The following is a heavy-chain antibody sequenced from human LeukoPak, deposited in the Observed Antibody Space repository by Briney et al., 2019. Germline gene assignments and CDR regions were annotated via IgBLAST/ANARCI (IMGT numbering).Heavy chain of an antibody. J-gene: IGHJ4*02. Sequence: SETLSLTCTVSGGSISSYYWSWIRQPPGKGLEWIGYIYYSGSTNYNPSLKSRVTISVDTSKNQFSLKLSSVTAADTAVYYCAREEGQQLSEGFDYWGQGTLVTVSS. CDR3: AREEGQQLSEGFDY. V-gene: IGHV4-4*08. CDR2: IYYSGST. D-gene: IGHD6-13*01. CDR1: GGSISSYY.